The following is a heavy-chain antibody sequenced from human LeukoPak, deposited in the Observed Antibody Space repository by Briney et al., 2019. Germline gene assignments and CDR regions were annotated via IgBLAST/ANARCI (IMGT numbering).Heavy chain of an antibody. Sequence: SETLSLTCSVSGGSIIGHWWSWLRQPPGKGLEWIGDVFYSGSNNYNPSLKSRLTISLDTSKNQFSLNLRSVTATDTAMYYCARRNTADASIDFWGQGTLVTASS. V-gene: IGHV4-59*08. CDR1: GGSIIGHW. D-gene: IGHD4-17*01. J-gene: IGHJ4*02. CDR3: ARRNTADASIDF. CDR2: VFYSGSN.